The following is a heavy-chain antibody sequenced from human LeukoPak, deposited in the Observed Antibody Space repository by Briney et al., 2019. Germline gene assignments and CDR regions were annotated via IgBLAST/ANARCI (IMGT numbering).Heavy chain of an antibody. CDR2: INWNGRIT. CDR3: ARGSVQLWLRDTYYYMDV. V-gene: IGHV3-20*04. Sequence: GGSLRLSCAPPGFTFYDYAMNWVRHVPGGGLEWVSGINWNGRITEYADSVKDRFTISRQNTKNSLYLYMNNLGGEDTALYFCARGSVQLWLRDTYYYMDVWGKGTTVTVSS. D-gene: IGHD5-18*01. J-gene: IGHJ6*03. CDR1: GFTFYDYA.